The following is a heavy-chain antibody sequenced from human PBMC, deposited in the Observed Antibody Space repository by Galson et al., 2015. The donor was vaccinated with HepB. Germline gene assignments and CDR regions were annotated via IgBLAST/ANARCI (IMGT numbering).Heavy chain of an antibody. Sequence: SVKVSCKASGGTFSSYAISWVRQAPGQGLEWMGGIIPIFGIANYAQKFQGRVTITADESTSTAYMELSSLRSEDTAVYYCATPRGRGYSYTLRPFDYWGQGTLVTVSS. CDR2: IIPIFGIA. D-gene: IGHD5-18*01. V-gene: IGHV1-69*13. CDR1: GGTFSSYA. J-gene: IGHJ4*02. CDR3: ATPRGRGYSYTLRPFDY.